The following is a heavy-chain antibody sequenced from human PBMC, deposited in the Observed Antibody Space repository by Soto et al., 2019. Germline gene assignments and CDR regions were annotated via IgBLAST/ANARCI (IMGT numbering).Heavy chain of an antibody. CDR1: GGSINSSSYF. D-gene: IGHD6-19*01. V-gene: IGHV4-39*01. Sequence: SETLSLTCSVSGGSINSSSYFWGWVRQPPGKGLEWIGSIYYSGSTHYNPSLRSRVTISVDTSKNQFSLKLSSVTAADTAVFYCARHYSSGSRNWFDPWGQGTLVTVSS. J-gene: IGHJ5*02. CDR3: ARHYSSGSRNWFDP. CDR2: IYYSGST.